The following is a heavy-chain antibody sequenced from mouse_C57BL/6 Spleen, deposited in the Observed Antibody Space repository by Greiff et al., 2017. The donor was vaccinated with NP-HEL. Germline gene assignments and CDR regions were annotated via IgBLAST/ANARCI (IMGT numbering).Heavy chain of an antibody. J-gene: IGHJ2*01. Sequence: EVHLVESGGGLVKPGGSLKLSCAASGFTFSDYGMHWVRQAPEKGLEWVAYISSGSSTIYYADTVKGRFTISRDNAKNTLFLQMTSLRSEDTAMYYCARGGASLYYYGIDYWGQGTTLTVSS. CDR2: ISSGSSTI. D-gene: IGHD1-1*01. CDR3: ARGGASLYYYGIDY. CDR1: GFTFSDYG. V-gene: IGHV5-17*01.